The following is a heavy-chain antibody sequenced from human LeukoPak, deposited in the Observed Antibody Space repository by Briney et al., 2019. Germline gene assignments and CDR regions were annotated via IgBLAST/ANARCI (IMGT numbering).Heavy chain of an antibody. V-gene: IGHV3-21*01. CDR2: ISSSSSYI. CDR1: GFTLRHFA. D-gene: IGHD2-2*01. CDR3: ARVGVVPAARSDY. J-gene: IGHJ4*02. Sequence: GGSLRLSCAASGFTLRHFAMNWVRQAPGKGLEWVSSISSSSSYIYYADSVKGRFTISRDNAKNSLYLQMNSLRAEDTAVYYCARVGVVPAARSDYWGQGTLVTVSS.